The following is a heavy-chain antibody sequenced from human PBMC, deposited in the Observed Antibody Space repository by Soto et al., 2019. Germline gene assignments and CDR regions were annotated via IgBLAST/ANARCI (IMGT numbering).Heavy chain of an antibody. V-gene: IGHV4-30-4*01. CDR1: GGSISSGDYY. D-gene: IGHD5-18*01. CDR3: ARSRKDTAMVPFDY. Sequence: SETLSLTCTVSGGSISSGDYYWSWIRQPPGKGLEWIGYIYYSGSTYYNPSLKSRVTISVDTSKNQFSLKLSSVTAADTAVYYCARSRKDTAMVPFDYWGQGTLVTVSS. CDR2: IYYSGST. J-gene: IGHJ4*02.